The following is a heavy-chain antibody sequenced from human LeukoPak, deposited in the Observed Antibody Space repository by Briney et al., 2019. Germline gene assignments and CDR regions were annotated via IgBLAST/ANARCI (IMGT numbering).Heavy chain of an antibody. V-gene: IGHV1-18*01. CDR3: ARVSTGITGPPYYFDY. CDR1: GYIFTSYG. D-gene: IGHD1-20*01. J-gene: IGHJ4*02. CDR2: INAYNGNT. Sequence: ASVKVSCKTSGYIFTSYGISWVRQAPGQGLEWMGWINAYNGNTNYAQKLQGRVTMTTDTSPSTAYMELRSLRSAATAVYFCARVSTGITGPPYYFDYCGQGTLVTVSS.